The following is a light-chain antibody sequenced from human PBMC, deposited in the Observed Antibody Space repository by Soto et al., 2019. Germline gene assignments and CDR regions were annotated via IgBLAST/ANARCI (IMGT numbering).Light chain of an antibody. Sequence: QTVVTQEPSLTVSPGGTVTLTCASSTGAVTSGFYPNWFQQKPGQAPRAGIYSATHRHSWTPARFSGSLLGGKAALTLSGAQPEDEAEYYCLLYYGAAQLVFGGGTKVTVL. V-gene: IGLV7-43*01. J-gene: IGLJ3*02. CDR1: TGAVTSGFY. CDR2: SAT. CDR3: LLYYGAAQLV.